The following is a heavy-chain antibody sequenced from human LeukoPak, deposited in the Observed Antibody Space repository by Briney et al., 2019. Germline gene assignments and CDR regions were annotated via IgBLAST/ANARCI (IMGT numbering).Heavy chain of an antibody. V-gene: IGHV4-38-2*02. CDR3: VYYPRV. Sequence: SETLSLTCTVSGYSISSGYYWGWLRQPPGKGLEWLGRIYHSGSTYYNPSLKSRVTISVDTSKNQFSLNLSSVTAADTAFYFFVYYPRVWGQGTLVTVSS. D-gene: IGHD2-8*01. CDR1: GYSISSGYY. CDR2: IYHSGST. J-gene: IGHJ4*02.